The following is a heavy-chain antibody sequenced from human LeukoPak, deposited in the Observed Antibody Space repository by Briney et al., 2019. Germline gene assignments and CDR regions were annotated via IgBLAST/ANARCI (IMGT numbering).Heavy chain of an antibody. Sequence: SGGSLRLSCAASGFTVSDNYMSWVRQAPGKGLEWVSVFYRGGSTYYADSVNGGFTISRDNSKNTVDLQMNSLRGEDTAVYYCARGEGYNFFGYWGQGTLVTVSS. D-gene: IGHD5-24*01. CDR2: FYRGGST. V-gene: IGHV3-66*01. CDR1: GFTVSDNY. CDR3: ARGEGYNFFGY. J-gene: IGHJ4*02.